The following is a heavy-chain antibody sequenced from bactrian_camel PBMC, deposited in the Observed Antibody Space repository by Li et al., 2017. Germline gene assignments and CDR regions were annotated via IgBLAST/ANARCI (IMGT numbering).Heavy chain of an antibody. D-gene: IGHD5*01. CDR1: EYTHTTYA. Sequence: VQLVESGGGSVQAGGSLRLSCTYSEYTHTTYAMGWFRQVPGKEREGVAGIGSEGTTGYADSVKGRFTISKDNAKNTLYLQMNSLKPEDTGMYYCAAEPGLQVVNNRKMYVRTENFRYWGQGTQVTVS. J-gene: IGHJ6*01. V-gene: IGHV3S9*01. CDR2: IGSEGTT. CDR3: AAEPGLQVVNNRKMYVRTENFRY.